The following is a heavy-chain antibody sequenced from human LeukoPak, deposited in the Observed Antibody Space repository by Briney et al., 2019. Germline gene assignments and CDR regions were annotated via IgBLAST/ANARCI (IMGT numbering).Heavy chain of an antibody. D-gene: IGHD6-19*01. Sequence: GGSLRLSCAASGFIFSSAWMSWVRQAPGKGLEWVSAISGSGGSTYYADSVKGRFTISRDNSKNTLYLQMNSLRAEDTAVYYCAKDLWLVAPAGYFDYWGQGTLVTVSS. CDR1: GFIFSSAW. CDR3: AKDLWLVAPAGYFDY. CDR2: ISGSGGST. J-gene: IGHJ4*02. V-gene: IGHV3-23*01.